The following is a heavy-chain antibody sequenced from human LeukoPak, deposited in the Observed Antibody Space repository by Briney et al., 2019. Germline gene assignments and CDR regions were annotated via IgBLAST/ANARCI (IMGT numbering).Heavy chain of an antibody. CDR1: GFTFSSYA. CDR3: AKSSRTEWLRLLSYFDY. V-gene: IGHV3-23*01. CDR2: ISGSGGST. J-gene: IGHJ4*02. D-gene: IGHD5-12*01. Sequence: GGSLRLSCAASGFTFSSYAMSWVRQAPGKGLEWVSAISGSGGSTYCADSVKGRFTISRDNSKNTLYLQMNSLRAEDTAVYYCAKSSRTEWLRLLSYFDYWGQGTLVTVSS.